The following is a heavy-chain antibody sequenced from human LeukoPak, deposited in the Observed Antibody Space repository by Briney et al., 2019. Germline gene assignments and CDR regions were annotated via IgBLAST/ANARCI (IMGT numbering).Heavy chain of an antibody. D-gene: IGHD3-16*01. Sequence: SVKVSCKASGGTFSSYAISWVRQAPGQGREWMGGIIPIFGTANYAQKFQGRVTITADKSTSTAYMELSSLRSEDTAVYYCARVYEYVWHYFDYWGQGTLVTVSS. CDR3: ARVYEYVWHYFDY. CDR2: IIPIFGTA. V-gene: IGHV1-69*06. J-gene: IGHJ4*02. CDR1: GGTFSSYA.